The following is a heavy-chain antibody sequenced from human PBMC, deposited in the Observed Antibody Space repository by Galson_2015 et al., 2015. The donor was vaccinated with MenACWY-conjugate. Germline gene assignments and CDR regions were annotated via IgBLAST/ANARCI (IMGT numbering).Heavy chain of an antibody. CDR3: ARQGFGSSSLDY. J-gene: IGHJ4*02. CDR2: IYPWDSDT. CDR1: GYTFTSNW. Sequence: QSGAEVKKPGESLKISCKGSGYTFTSNWIGWVRQMPGKGLEWMGIIYPWDSDTRYTPSFQGHVTISADKSINTAYLQWGSLEASDTAMYYCARQGFGSSSLDYWGQGTLVTVSS. V-gene: IGHV5-51*01. D-gene: IGHD6-6*01.